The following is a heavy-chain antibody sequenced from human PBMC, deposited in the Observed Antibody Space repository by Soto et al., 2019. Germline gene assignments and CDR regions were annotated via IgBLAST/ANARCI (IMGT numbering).Heavy chain of an antibody. CDR2: IYYSGST. CDR3: ARHDYIWGSYAPQAFDI. J-gene: IGHJ3*02. V-gene: IGHV4-30-4*01. D-gene: IGHD3-16*01. Sequence: PSETLSLTCTVSGGSISSGDYYWSWIRQPPGKGLEWIGYIYYSGSTYYNPSLKSRVTISVDTSKNQFSLKLSSVTAADTAVYYCARHDYIWGSYAPQAFDIWGQGTMVTVSS. CDR1: GGSISSGDYY.